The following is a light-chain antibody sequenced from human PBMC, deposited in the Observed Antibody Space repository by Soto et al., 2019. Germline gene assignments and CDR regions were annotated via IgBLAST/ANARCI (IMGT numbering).Light chain of an antibody. CDR1: TSNIGINT. CDR3: AAWDDALGGLVV. J-gene: IGLJ2*01. V-gene: IGLV1-44*01. CDR2: SNT. Sequence: QSVLTQPPSVSGTPGQRVSISCSGSTSNIGINTVNWYQQLPGTAPKLLIYSNTQRPSGVPEPFSGSKSGTSASLAISGLRSEDEADYYCAAWDDALGGLVVFGGGTKLTVL.